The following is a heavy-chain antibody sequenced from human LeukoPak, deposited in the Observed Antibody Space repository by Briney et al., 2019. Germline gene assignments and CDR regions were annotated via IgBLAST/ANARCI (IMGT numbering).Heavy chain of an antibody. CDR1: GGSISSYY. V-gene: IGHV4-4*07. CDR3: ARSTDYGDYPAFDY. Sequence: PSETLSLTCTVSGGSISSYYWSWIRQPAGKGLEWIGRIYTSGSTNYNPSLKSRVTMSVDTSKNQFSLKLSSVTAADTAVYYCARSTDYGDYPAFDYWGQGTLVTVSS. D-gene: IGHD4-17*01. J-gene: IGHJ4*02. CDR2: IYTSGST.